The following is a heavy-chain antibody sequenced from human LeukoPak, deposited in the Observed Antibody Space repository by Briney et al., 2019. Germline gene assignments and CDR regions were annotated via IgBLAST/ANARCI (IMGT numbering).Heavy chain of an antibody. Sequence: ASVKISCKVSGYTLTELSMHWVRQAPGKGLEWMGGFDPEDGETIYAQKFQGRVTMTEDTSTDTAYMELSSLRSEDTAVYYCAKHSSAYAVRNYFDYWGQGTLVTVSS. D-gene: IGHD2-2*01. V-gene: IGHV1-24*01. CDR3: AKHSSAYAVRNYFDY. J-gene: IGHJ4*02. CDR1: GYTLTELS. CDR2: FDPEDGET.